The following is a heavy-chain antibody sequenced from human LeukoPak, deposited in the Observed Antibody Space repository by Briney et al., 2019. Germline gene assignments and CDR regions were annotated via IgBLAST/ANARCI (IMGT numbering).Heavy chain of an antibody. CDR1: GVSVGRENSY. CDR2: IYADGSS. V-gene: IGHV4-61*02. D-gene: IGHD3-16*01. J-gene: IGHJ4*02. CDR3: ARGYAYRT. Sequence: SQTLSLTCTVSGVSVGRENSYWHSTRQPAGKGLVWNGRIYADGSSTYNPSRTSRLTILVDTSNNQFSLRLTSMTAADTAVHFCARGYAYRTWGQGILVTVSS.